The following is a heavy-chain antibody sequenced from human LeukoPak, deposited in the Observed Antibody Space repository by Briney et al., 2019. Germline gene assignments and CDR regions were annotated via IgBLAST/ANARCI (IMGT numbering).Heavy chain of an antibody. CDR3: ARLDTAATIDY. Sequence: GGSLRLSCAPSGFTFSDYYMSWIRQAPGKGLEWVSYISSSGSTIYYADSVKGRFPISRDNAKNSLYLQMNSLRAEDTAVYYCARLDTAATIDYWGQGTLVTVSS. D-gene: IGHD5-18*01. CDR1: GFTFSDYY. CDR2: ISSSGSTI. V-gene: IGHV3-11*01. J-gene: IGHJ4*02.